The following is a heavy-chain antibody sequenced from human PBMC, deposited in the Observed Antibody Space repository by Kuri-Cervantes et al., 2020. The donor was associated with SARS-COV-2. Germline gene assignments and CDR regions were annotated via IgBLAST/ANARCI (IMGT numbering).Heavy chain of an antibody. Sequence: GGSLRLSCSASGFTFSSYDMHWVRQATGEGLEWVSAIGTAGDPYYPGSVKGRFTISRENAKNSLYLQMNSLRAGDTAVYYCARAGTAPHWYFDLWGRGTLVTVSS. V-gene: IGHV3-13*05. CDR3: ARAGTAPHWYFDL. CDR1: GFTFSSYD. J-gene: IGHJ2*01. D-gene: IGHD6-13*01. CDR2: IGTAGDP.